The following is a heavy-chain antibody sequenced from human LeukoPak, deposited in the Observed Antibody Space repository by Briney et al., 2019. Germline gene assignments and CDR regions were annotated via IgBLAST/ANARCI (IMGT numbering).Heavy chain of an antibody. V-gene: IGHV3-21*01. CDR2: ISSSSSYI. CDR3: ARVGYYYDSSGSPGLDY. J-gene: IGHJ4*02. Sequence: PGGSLRLSCAASGFTFSSYAMSWVRQAPGKGLEWVSSISSSSSYIYYADSVKGRFTISRDNAKNSLYLQMNSLRAEDTAVYYCARVGYYYDSSGSPGLDYWGQGTLVTVSS. CDR1: GFTFSSYA. D-gene: IGHD3-22*01.